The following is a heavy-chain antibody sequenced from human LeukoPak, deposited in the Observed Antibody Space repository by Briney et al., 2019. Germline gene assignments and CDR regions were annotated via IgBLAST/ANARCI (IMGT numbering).Heavy chain of an antibody. D-gene: IGHD6-6*01. J-gene: IGHJ4*02. CDR1: GYTFTKHG. V-gene: IGHV1-18*01. CDR2: ISAYNGDT. Sequence: GASVKVSCKASGYTFTKHGFSWGRQAPGQGLEWMGWISAYNGDTYYAQKLQGRVTVTTDTSTTTAYMELRSLTYDDTAVYYCARVRTSIAARGNYFDYWGQGTLVTVSS. CDR3: ARVRTSIAARGNYFDY.